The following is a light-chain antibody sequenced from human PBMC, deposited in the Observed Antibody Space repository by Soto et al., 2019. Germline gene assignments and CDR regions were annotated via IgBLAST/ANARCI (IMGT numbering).Light chain of an antibody. J-gene: IGLJ2*01. CDR3: AAWDDSLSAVV. CDR1: SSNIGGNY. V-gene: IGLV1-47*01. Sequence: QSVLTQPPSASGTPGQRVTISCSGSSSNIGGNYVYWYQQVPGTAPKLLIYRSDQRPSGVPDRFSGSKSGTSASLAISGLRSEDEADYYCAAWDDSLSAVVFGGGTQLTVL. CDR2: RSD.